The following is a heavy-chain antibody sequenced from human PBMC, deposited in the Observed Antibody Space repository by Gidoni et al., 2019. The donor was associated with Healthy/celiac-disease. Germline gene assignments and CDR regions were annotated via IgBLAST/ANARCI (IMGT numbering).Heavy chain of an antibody. CDR2: IYYSGST. CDR3: ARANILTGYYIDY. D-gene: IGHD3-9*01. Sequence: QVQLQESGPGLVQPSQTLSLPCTVSGCSISSGGYYWSWIRQHPGKGLEWIGYIYYSGSTYYNPSLKSRVTISVDTSKNQFSLKLSSGTAADTAVYYCARANILTGYYIDYWGQGTLVTVSS. J-gene: IGHJ4*02. V-gene: IGHV4-31*03. CDR1: GCSISSGGYY.